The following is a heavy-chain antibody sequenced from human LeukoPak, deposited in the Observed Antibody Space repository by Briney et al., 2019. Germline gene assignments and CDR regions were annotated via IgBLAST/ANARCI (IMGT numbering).Heavy chain of an antibody. J-gene: IGHJ3*02. CDR2: IYTSGST. V-gene: IGHV4-61*02. Sequence: SQTLSLTCTVSGGSISSGSYYWSWIRQPAGKGLEWIGSIYTSGSTNYNPSLKSRVTISVDTSKNQISLKLSSVTAADTAVYHCARDGYSSSWYPVRAFDIWGQGTMVTVSS. D-gene: IGHD6-13*01. CDR3: ARDGYSSSWYPVRAFDI. CDR1: GGSISSGSYY.